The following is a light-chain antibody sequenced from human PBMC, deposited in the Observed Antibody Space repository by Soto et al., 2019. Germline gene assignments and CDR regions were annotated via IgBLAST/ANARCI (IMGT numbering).Light chain of an antibody. CDR2: GAS. J-gene: IGKJ3*01. V-gene: IGKV3-20*01. CDR1: QSVSSSY. Sequence: EIVLTQSPGTLSLSPGERATLSCRAGQSVSSSYLAWYQQKPGQAPRLLIYGASSRATGIPDRFSGSGSGTDFTLTISRLEPEDFAVYYCQQYGSSPRFGPGTKVDI. CDR3: QQYGSSPR.